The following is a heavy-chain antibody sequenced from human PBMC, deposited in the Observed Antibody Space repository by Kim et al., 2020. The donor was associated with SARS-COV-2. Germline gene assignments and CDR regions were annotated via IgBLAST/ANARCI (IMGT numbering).Heavy chain of an antibody. J-gene: IGHJ4*02. CDR2: TWYDGSNK. V-gene: IGHV3-33*01. D-gene: IGHD5-12*01. Sequence: GGSLRLSCAASGFTFSSYGMHWVRQAPGKGLEWVAVTWYDGSNKYYADSVKGRFTISRDNSKNTLYLQMNSLRAEDTAVYYCAREGMGMATILHPPYYFDYWGQGTLVTVSS. CDR1: GFTFSSYG. CDR3: AREGMGMATILHPPYYFDY.